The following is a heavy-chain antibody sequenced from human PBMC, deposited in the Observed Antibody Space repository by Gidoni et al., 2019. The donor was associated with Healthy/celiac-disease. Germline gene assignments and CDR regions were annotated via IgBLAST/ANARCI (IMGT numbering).Heavy chain of an antibody. CDR1: GYTLTSYA. J-gene: IGHJ5*02. V-gene: IGHV1-3*01. D-gene: IGHD6-19*01. CDR2: INAGNGNT. CDR3: ARAARIAVALPWFDP. Sequence: QVQPVQSGAEVRKPGASVKVSCKASGYTLTSYALHWVRQAPGQRLEWMGWINAGNGNTKYSQKFQGRVNITRDTSVSTAYMELSSMRSEDTAVYYCARAARIAVALPWFDPWGQGTLVTVSS.